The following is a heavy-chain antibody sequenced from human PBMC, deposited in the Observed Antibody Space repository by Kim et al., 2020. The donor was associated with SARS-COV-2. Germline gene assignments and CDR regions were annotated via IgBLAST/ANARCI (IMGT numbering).Heavy chain of an antibody. CDR2: ISAYNGNT. V-gene: IGHV1-18*04. J-gene: IGHJ5*02. D-gene: IGHD3-10*01. CDR1: GYTFTSYG. Sequence: ASVKVSCKASGYTFTSYGISWVRQAPGQGLEWMGWISAYNGNTNYAQKLQGRVTMTTDTSTSTAYMELRSLRSDDTAVYYCTRDPMVVMVTMDYWFDPWGQGTLVTVSS. CDR3: TRDPMVVMVTMDYWFDP.